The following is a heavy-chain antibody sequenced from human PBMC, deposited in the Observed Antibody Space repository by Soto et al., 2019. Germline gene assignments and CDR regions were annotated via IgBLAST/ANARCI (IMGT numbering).Heavy chain of an antibody. CDR3: ARDPEIFYY. V-gene: IGHV1-18*01. J-gene: IGHJ4*02. Sequence: QVQLVQSGAEVKKPGASVKVSCKASGYTFTSYGISWVRQAPGQGLEWMGWISGYNGNKKYAQKLQGRVTMTTDTSPSTAYTELRSLKSDDTAVYCCARDPEIFYYRGQGTLVTVSS. CDR2: ISGYNGNK. CDR1: GYTFTSYG.